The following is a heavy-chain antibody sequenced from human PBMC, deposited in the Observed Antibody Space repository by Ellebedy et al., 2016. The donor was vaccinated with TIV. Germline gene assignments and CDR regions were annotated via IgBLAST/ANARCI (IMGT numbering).Heavy chain of an antibody. CDR2: VSAYNGNT. J-gene: IGHJ4*02. Sequence: AASVKVSCKTSGYSFTISGLSWVRQAPGQGLEWMGWVSAYNGNTKYAQKFQGRLTMTADTSTSPAYMELRSLRSDDTAMYYCARGFSPHSSSFDYWGQGTLVTVSS. CDR1: GYSFTISG. V-gene: IGHV1-18*04. CDR3: ARGFSPHSSSFDY. D-gene: IGHD6-13*01.